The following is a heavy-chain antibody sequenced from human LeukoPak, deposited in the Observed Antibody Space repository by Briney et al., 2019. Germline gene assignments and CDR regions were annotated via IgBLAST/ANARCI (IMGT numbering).Heavy chain of an antibody. J-gene: IGHJ1*01. V-gene: IGHV1-2*02. CDR3: ARQYCSGGICSDWYAEYFHH. CDR2: INPNSGGT. Sequence: GASVKVSCKASGYTFTGYYMHWVRQAPGQGLEWMGWINPNSGGTNYAQKFQGRVTMTRDTSISTAYMELSRLRSDDTAVYYCARQYCSGGICSDWYAEYFHHWGQGTLVTVSS. CDR1: GYTFTGYY. D-gene: IGHD2-15*01.